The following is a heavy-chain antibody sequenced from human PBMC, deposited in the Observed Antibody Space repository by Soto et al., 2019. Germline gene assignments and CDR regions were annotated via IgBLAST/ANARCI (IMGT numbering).Heavy chain of an antibody. J-gene: IGHJ4*02. Sequence: PSETVSLTXTVSGDSLSSGGHYWSWIRQHPGKGLEWIGHIYDSVNTYYSPSLRSRVTISADMSKNQFSLNLRSVTAADTAVYYCARVDHRGYFAILTDYWGQGTLVTVSS. CDR2: IYDSVNT. D-gene: IGHD3-9*01. V-gene: IGHV4-31*02. CDR3: ARVDHRGYFAILTDY. CDR1: GDSLSSGGHY.